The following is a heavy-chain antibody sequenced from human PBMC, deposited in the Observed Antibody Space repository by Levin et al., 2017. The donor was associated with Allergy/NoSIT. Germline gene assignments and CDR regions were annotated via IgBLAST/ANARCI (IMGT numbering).Heavy chain of an antibody. CDR3: ARPYRSIYSRDAFDI. J-gene: IGHJ3*02. CDR2: IWYDGSNK. V-gene: IGHV3-33*01. Sequence: GESLKISCAASGFTFSSYGMHWVRQAPGKGLEWVAVIWYDGSNKYYADSVKGRFTISRDNSKNTLYLQMNSLRAEDTAVYYCARPYRSIYSRDAFDIWGQGTMVTVSS. D-gene: IGHD6-13*01. CDR1: GFTFSSYG.